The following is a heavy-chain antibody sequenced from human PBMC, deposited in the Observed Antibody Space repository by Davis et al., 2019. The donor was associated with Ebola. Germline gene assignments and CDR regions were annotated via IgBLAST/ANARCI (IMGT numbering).Heavy chain of an antibody. CDR3: TTLDILTAYVPYAMDV. J-gene: IGHJ6*02. CDR2: VDPKAGKT. CDR1: GYSFSDYY. D-gene: IGHD3-9*01. V-gene: IGHV1-69-2*01. Sequence: AASVKVSCKGSGYSFSDYYIHWVQGAPGKGLEWVGLVDPKAGKTVYAEKFQDRVTITADRSTDTVYMELSSLRFEDAAVYYCTTLDILTAYVPYAMDVWGQRTTVTVS.